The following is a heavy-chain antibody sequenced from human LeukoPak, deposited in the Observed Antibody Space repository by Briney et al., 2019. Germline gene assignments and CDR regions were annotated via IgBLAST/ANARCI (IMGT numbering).Heavy chain of an antibody. J-gene: IGHJ4*02. Sequence: ASVKVSCKASGYTFTSFGISWVRQAPGQGLEWMGWISAYNGNTNYAQKLQGRVTMTTDTSTSTAYMELRSLRSDDTAVYYCARCPHYDSSGYYPFDYWGQGTLVTVSS. CDR2: ISAYNGNT. D-gene: IGHD3-22*01. CDR1: GYTFTSFG. V-gene: IGHV1-18*01. CDR3: ARCPHYDSSGYYPFDY.